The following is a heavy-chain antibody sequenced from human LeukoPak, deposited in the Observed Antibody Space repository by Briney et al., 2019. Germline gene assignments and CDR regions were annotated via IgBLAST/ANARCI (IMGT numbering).Heavy chain of an antibody. CDR2: INPSGGST. Sequence: GASVKVSCKASGYTFTSYYMHWVRQAPGQGLEWKGIINPSGGSTSYAQKFQGRVTMTRDTSTSTVYMELSSLRSEDTAVYYCARDLTRSGWYGIIDYWGQGTLVTVSS. J-gene: IGHJ4*02. D-gene: IGHD6-19*01. V-gene: IGHV1-46*01. CDR3: ARDLTRSGWYGIIDY. CDR1: GYTFTSYY.